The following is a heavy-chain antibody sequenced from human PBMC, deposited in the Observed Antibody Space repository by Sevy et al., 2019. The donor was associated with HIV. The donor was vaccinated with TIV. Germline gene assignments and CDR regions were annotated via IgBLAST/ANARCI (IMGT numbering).Heavy chain of an antibody. J-gene: IGHJ4*02. D-gene: IGHD4-17*01. Sequence: GGSLRLSCAASGFTFSDYYMSWIRQAPGKGLEWVSYISSSSSYTNYTDSVKGRFTISRDNAKNSLYLQMNSLRAEDTAVYYCATTPTVTTGPYYFDYWGQGTLVTVSS. CDR2: ISSSSSYT. CDR1: GFTFSDYY. CDR3: ATTPTVTTGPYYFDY. V-gene: IGHV3-11*06.